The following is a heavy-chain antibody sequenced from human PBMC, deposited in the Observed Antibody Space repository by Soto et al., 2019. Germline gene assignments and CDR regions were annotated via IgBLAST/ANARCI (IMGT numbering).Heavy chain of an antibody. D-gene: IGHD2-21*01. Sequence: PVEALKLSCKGSGYSFTSYLIGWVRQVPGKGLEGMGISYPGDSDTRYIPSCQGQVTISADKAISTPDLECSSLKASGTAMYYCARHRYCGGDCYSFAAFDIWGQGTLVTVSS. CDR1: GYSFTSYL. CDR2: SYPGDSDT. V-gene: IGHV5-51*01. J-gene: IGHJ3*02. CDR3: ARHRYCGGDCYSFAAFDI.